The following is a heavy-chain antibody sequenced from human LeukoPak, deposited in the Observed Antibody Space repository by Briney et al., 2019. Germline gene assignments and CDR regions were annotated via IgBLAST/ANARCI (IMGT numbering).Heavy chain of an antibody. CDR1: GGSISSYY. CDR2: IYYSGST. J-gene: IGHJ5*02. D-gene: IGHD3-9*01. CDR3: ARVLGAGILTGSLYNGWFDP. V-gene: IGHV4-59*01. Sequence: SETLSLTCTVSGGSISSYYWSWIRQPPGKGLEWIGYIYYSGSTNYNPSLKSRVTISVDTSKNQFSLKLSSVTAADTAVYYCARVLGAGILTGSLYNGWFDPWGQGTLVTVSS.